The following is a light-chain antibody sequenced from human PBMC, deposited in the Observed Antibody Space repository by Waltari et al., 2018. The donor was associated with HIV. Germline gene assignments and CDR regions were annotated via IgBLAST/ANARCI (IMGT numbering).Light chain of an antibody. Sequence: DIQLTQSPSFLSASVGDRVTITCRASQGISSYLAWYQQKPGKAPKLLIYAASTLQSGVPSRFSGSGSGTEFILTIISLQPEDFATYYCQQLNGYPQELTFGGGTKVEIK. J-gene: IGKJ4*01. CDR3: QQLNGYPQELT. CDR2: AAS. CDR1: QGISSY. V-gene: IGKV1-9*01.